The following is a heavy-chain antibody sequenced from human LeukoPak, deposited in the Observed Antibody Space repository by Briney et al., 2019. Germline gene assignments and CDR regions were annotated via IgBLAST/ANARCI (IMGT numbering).Heavy chain of an antibody. J-gene: IGHJ5*02. CDR3: ARQTYSYGSGSHNP. CDR2: IYYSGST. V-gene: IGHV4-39*01. Sequence: SETLSLTCTVSGGSISSSSYYWGWIRQPPGKGLEWIGSIYYSGSTYYNPSLKSRVTISVDTSKNQFSLKLSSVTAADTAVYYCARQTYSYGSGSHNPWGQGTLVTVSS. D-gene: IGHD3-10*01. CDR1: GGSISSSSYY.